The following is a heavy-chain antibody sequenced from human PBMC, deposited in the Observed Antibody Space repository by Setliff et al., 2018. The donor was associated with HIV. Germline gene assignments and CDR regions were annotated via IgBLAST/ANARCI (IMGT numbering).Heavy chain of an antibody. Sequence: SGPTLVNPTQTLTLTCTFSGFSLSTSGVGVGWIRQPPGKALEWLAVIYWDDDKRYSPSLKSRPTITKDTSKKQVVLTMTNMDPVDTATYYCAHSPGTITIFGVINWFDPWGQGTLVTVSS. V-gene: IGHV2-5*02. CDR3: AHSPGTITIFGVINWFDP. D-gene: IGHD3-3*01. CDR1: GFSLSTSGVG. CDR2: IYWDDDK. J-gene: IGHJ5*02.